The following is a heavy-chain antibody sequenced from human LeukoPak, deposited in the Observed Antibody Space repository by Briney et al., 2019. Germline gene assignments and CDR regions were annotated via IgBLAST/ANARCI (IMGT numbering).Heavy chain of an antibody. CDR1: GFTFSSYA. V-gene: IGHV4-59*12. Sequence: GSLRLSCAASGFTFSSYAMSWVRQAPGKGLEWIGYIYYSGSTYYNPSLKSRVTISVDTSKNQFSLKLSSVTAADTAVYYCARGTGIAVAGINFDYWGQGTLVTVSS. CDR3: ARGTGIAVAGINFDY. J-gene: IGHJ4*02. CDR2: IYYSGST. D-gene: IGHD6-19*01.